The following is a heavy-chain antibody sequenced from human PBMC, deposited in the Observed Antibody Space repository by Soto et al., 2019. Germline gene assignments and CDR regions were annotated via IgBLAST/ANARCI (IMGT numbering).Heavy chain of an antibody. CDR1: CRPITGDY. Sequence: PSDTLSLTCTFSCRPITGDYWGWIRQPPGSAVDYIGHIYYTGSTRYNPSLTSRVTISLDTSREQFSLKLTSVTAADTAVYYCARGRHCTSTSCFGFPSIWFDPWGQGTLVTVSS. D-gene: IGHD2-2*01. CDR2: IYYTGST. CDR3: ARGRHCTSTSCFGFPSIWFDP. V-gene: IGHV4-59*01. J-gene: IGHJ5*02.